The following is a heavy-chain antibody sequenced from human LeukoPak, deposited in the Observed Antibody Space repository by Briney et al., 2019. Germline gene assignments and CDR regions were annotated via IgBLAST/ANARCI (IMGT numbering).Heavy chain of an antibody. CDR3: SREWGSGNELRPDS. J-gene: IGHJ4*02. V-gene: IGHV3-49*03. D-gene: IGHD3-16*01. CDR1: GFTFREFA. CDR2: IRSSIYGGTP. Sequence: PGGSLRLSCTSSGFTFREFAVSWFRHAPGKGLEWIGFIRSSIYGGTPKAAASVKGRFIFSRDDSKGVAYLRMNSLKTDDTAVYYCSREWGSGNELRPDSWGQGTLVSVSS.